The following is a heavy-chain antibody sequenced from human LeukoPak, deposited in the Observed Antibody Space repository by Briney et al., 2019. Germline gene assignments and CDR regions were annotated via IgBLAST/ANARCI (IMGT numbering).Heavy chain of an antibody. Sequence: GGSLRLSCAASEFTFSNHWMTWVRQAPGKGLEWVSYISSSSSTIYYADSVKGRFTISRDNAKNSLYLQMNSLRAEDTAVYYCARVLHKRNYDSTTYYGYWGQGTLVTVSS. CDR3: ARVLHKRNYDSTTYYGY. CDR2: ISSSSSTI. V-gene: IGHV3-48*01. CDR1: EFTFSNHW. D-gene: IGHD3-22*01. J-gene: IGHJ4*02.